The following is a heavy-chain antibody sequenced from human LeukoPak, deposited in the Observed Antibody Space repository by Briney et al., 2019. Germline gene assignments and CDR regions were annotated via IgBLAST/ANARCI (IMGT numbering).Heavy chain of an antibody. D-gene: IGHD1-26*01. CDR3: ARLGGNYYYYYYMDV. CDR1: GGSISSSNW. V-gene: IGHV4-4*02. Sequence: SETLSLTCAVSGGSISSSNWWSWVRQPPGKGLEWIGEIYHSGSTNYNPSLKSRVTISVDKSKNQFSLELSSVTAADTAVYYCARLGGNYYYYYYMDVWGKGTTVTVSS. J-gene: IGHJ6*03. CDR2: IYHSGST.